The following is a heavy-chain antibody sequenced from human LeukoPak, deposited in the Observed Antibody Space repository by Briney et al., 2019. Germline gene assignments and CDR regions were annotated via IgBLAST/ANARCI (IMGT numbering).Heavy chain of an antibody. V-gene: IGHV1-69*13. J-gene: IGHJ3*02. CDR3: ARVGDILTGYYDAFDI. D-gene: IGHD3-9*01. CDR2: IIPIFGTA. CDR1: GYTFTSYG. Sequence: ASVKVSCKASGYTFTSYGISWVRQAPGQGLEWMGGIIPIFGTANYAQKFQGRVTITADESTSTAYMELSSLRSEDTAVYYCARVGDILTGYYDAFDIWGQGTMVTVSS.